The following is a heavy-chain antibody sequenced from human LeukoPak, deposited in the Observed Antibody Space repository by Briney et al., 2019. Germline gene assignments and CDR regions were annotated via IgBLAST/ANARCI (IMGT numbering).Heavy chain of an antibody. D-gene: IGHD2-15*01. V-gene: IGHV5-51*01. CDR2: VYPGDSDT. J-gene: IGHJ4*02. CDR3: ARRGFCSGGSCFSAHFDF. CDR1: GYTFTHYW. Sequence: GESLQISCQGSGYTFTHYWIAWVRQLPGKGLEWMGIVYPGDSDTRYSPSFQGQVTISADKSISTAYLQWSSLKASDTAMYYCARRGFCSGGSCFSAHFDFWGQGTLLTVSS.